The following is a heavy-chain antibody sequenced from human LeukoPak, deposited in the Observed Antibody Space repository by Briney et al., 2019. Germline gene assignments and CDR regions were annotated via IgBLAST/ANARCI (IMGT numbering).Heavy chain of an antibody. J-gene: IGHJ6*03. V-gene: IGHV1-69*05. CDR1: GGTFSSYA. D-gene: IGHD1-14*01. CDR2: IIPIFGTA. CDR3: ARAHSDHVYYYYYMDV. Sequence: GASVKVSCKASGGTFSSYAISWVRQAPGQGLEWMGGIIPIFGTANYAQKFQGRVTITTDESTSTAYMELSSLRSEDTAVYYCARAHSDHVYYYYYMDVWGKGTTVIVSS.